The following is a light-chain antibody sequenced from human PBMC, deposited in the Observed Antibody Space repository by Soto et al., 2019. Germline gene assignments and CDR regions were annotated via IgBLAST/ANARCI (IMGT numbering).Light chain of an antibody. Sequence: DIQMTQSPSSLSASLGDRVTMTCRASETISTFLNWYQHKPGKAPKLLISAASRLQSGVPPRFSGSGSGTDFTLTISRLEPEDFAVYYCQQYGSSPITFGQGTRLEI. V-gene: IGKV1-39*01. CDR3: QQYGSSPIT. CDR2: AAS. J-gene: IGKJ5*01. CDR1: ETISTF.